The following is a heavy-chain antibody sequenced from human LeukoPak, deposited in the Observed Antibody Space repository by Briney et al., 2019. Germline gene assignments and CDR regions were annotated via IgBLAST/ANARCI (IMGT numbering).Heavy chain of an antibody. CDR1: TGYY. D-gene: IGHD6-13*01. J-gene: IGHJ3*02. CDR3: AREGRAGSSGWFGAFDI. Sequence: ASVTVSCKTSTGYYIHWVRQAPGQGLAYVGWIHPNSGASKSVPKFQGRVTMTRDTSINTDYVELSSLTSDDTAMYYCAREGRAGSSGWFGAFDIWGQGTMVIVSS. V-gene: IGHV1-2*02. CDR2: IHPNSGAS.